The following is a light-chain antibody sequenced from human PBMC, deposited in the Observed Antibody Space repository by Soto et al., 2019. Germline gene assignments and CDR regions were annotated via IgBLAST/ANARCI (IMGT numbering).Light chain of an antibody. CDR2: KDS. Sequence: SYELTQPPSVSVSPGQTARITCSGDALPKQYAYWYQQKPGQAPVLVIYKDSERPSGFPERFSGSSSGTTVTLTISGVQAEGEADYYCQSADSSGLVVFGGGTKVTVL. CDR1: ALPKQY. V-gene: IGLV3-25*03. J-gene: IGLJ2*01. CDR3: QSADSSGLVV.